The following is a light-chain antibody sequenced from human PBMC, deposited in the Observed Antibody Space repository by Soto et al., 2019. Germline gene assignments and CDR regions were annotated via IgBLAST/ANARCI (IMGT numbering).Light chain of an antibody. J-gene: IGKJ2*01. Sequence: EIVLTQSPGTLSLSPGERATLSCRASQSVSSSYLAWYQQKPGQAPRLLIYGASSMATGIPDRFSGSGSGTDFTLTISRLEPEDFAVYYWQQYGSSPPYTFGQGTKLEIK. CDR1: QSVSSSY. V-gene: IGKV3-20*01. CDR2: GAS. CDR3: QQYGSSPPYT.